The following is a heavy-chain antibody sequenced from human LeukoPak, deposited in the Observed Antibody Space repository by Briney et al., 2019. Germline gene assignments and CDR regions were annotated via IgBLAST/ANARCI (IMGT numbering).Heavy chain of an antibody. D-gene: IGHD5-12*01. V-gene: IGHV3-72*01. CDR1: GFTFSDHY. CDR3: ASNVDSGVDV. CDR2: IRNKANSYTT. Sequence: HTGGSLRLSCVASGFTFSDHYMDWVRQAPGKGLEWGGRIRNKANSYTTEYVASVRGRFTISRDDSNNSLSLQMNGLKTEDTAMYYCASNVDSGVDVWGQGKMVTVSS. J-gene: IGHJ3*01.